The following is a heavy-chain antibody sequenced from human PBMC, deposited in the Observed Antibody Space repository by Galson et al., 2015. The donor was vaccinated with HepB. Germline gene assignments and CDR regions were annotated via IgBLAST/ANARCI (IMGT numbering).Heavy chain of an antibody. V-gene: IGHV3-33*08. J-gene: IGHJ4*02. CDR3: ARDPYSSGWSDLAPTPDY. Sequence: SLRLSCAASGFTFSSYGMHWVRQAPGKGLEWVAVIWYDGSNKYYADSVKGRFTISRDNSKNTLYLLMNSLRAEDTAVYYCARDPYSSGWSDLAPTPDYWGQGTLVTVSS. CDR1: GFTFSSYG. D-gene: IGHD6-19*01. CDR2: IWYDGSNK.